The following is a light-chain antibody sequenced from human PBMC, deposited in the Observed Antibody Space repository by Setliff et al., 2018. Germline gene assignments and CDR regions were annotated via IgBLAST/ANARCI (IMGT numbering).Light chain of an antibody. Sequence: DIQMTQSPSTLSASVGDIVTISCRASRSIGPYLAWYQQKPGKAPKVLIYKASELESGVPSRFSGRGYGTEFTLTISSLQPDDFATYYCQQYNSYSRTFGQGTK. CDR1: RSIGPY. J-gene: IGKJ1*01. CDR3: QQYNSYSRT. V-gene: IGKV1-5*03. CDR2: KAS.